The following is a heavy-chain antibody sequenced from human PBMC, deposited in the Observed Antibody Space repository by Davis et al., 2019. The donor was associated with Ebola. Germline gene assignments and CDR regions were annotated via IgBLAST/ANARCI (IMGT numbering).Heavy chain of an antibody. V-gene: IGHV3-7*03. CDR1: GFTFRSYW. CDR2: ISRDGNDK. CDR3: ARNGYYYAMDV. J-gene: IGHJ6*02. Sequence: GESLKISCAASGFTFRSYWMTWVRQAPGKGLEWLARISRDGNDKYYVDFVKGRITISRDNAKNSLFLQMNSLGADDTAVYYCARNGYYYAMDVWGQGTTVTVSS.